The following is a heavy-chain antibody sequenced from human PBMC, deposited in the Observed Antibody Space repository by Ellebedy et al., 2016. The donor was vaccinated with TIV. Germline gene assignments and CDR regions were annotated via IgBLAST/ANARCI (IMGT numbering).Heavy chain of an antibody. D-gene: IGHD6-19*01. V-gene: IGHV1-24*01. CDR3: ATLYSSGGYYYYYGMDV. CDR2: FDPEDGET. CDR1: GYTLTELS. Sequence: AASVKVSCKVSGYTLTELSMHWVRQAPGKGLEWMGGFDPEDGETIYAQKFQGRVTMTEDTSTDTAYMELRSLRSDDTAVYYCATLYSSGGYYYYYGMDVWGQGTTVTVSS. J-gene: IGHJ6*02.